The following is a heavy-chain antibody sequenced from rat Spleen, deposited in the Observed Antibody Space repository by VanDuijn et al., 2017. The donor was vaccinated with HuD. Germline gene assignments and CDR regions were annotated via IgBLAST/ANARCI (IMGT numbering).Heavy chain of an antibody. D-gene: IGHD5-1*01. CDR1: GFTFSHFY. J-gene: IGHJ1*01. CDR3: ARHPQLGAFWYFDF. V-gene: IGHV5S23*01. CDR2: ISLGGSST. Sequence: EVQLVESTGGLVQPGRSLKLSCAASGFTFSHFYMAWVRQTPTKGLEWVASISLGGSSTYYRDSVKGRFTISRDNAKSTLYLQMDSLRSEDTATYYCARHPQLGAFWYFDFWGPGTMVTVSS.